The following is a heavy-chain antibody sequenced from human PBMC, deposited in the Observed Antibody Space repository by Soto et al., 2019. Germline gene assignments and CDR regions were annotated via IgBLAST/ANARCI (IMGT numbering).Heavy chain of an antibody. CDR3: ARGDIVVVPAAPPEDYYYGMDV. J-gene: IGHJ6*02. CDR2: INHSGST. D-gene: IGHD2-2*01. Sequence: SATLSLTCAVYGRSFICYYWSWLRQPPGNGLEWIGEINHSGSTNYNTSLKSRVTISVDTSKNQFSLKLSSVTAADTAVYYCARGDIVVVPAAPPEDYYYGMDVWGQGTTVT. V-gene: IGHV4-34*01. CDR1: GRSFICYY.